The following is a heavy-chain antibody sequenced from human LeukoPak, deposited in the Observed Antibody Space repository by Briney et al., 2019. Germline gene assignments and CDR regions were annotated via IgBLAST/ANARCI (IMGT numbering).Heavy chain of an antibody. CDR3: ARNHGGWFDS. CDR2: IYYSGST. V-gene: IGHV4-59*01. CDR1: GGSISSYY. J-gene: IGHJ5*01. D-gene: IGHD4-23*01. Sequence: PSETLSLTCTVSGGSISSYYWSWIRQPPGQGLEWIGYIYYSGSTKYNPSLKSRVTISVDTSKNQFTLKLSSVTAADTAVYYCARNHGGWFDSWGQGTLVTVSS.